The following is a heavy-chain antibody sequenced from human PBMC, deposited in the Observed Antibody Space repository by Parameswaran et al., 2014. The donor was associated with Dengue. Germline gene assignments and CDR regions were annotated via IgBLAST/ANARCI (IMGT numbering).Heavy chain of an antibody. CDR1: GYTFTGYY. Sequence: PGASVKVSCKASGYTFTGYYMHWVRQAPGQGLEWMGWINPNSGGTNYAQKFQGWVTMTRDTSISTAYMELSRLRSDDTAVYYCARDIVPIFGVVIEDYYGMDVWGQGTTVTVSS. CDR3: ARDIVPIFGVVIEDYYGMDV. J-gene: IGHJ6*02. D-gene: IGHD3-3*01. CDR2: INPNSGGT. V-gene: IGHV1-2*04.